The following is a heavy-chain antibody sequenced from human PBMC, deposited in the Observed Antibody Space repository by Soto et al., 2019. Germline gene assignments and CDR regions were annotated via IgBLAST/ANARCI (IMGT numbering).Heavy chain of an antibody. Sequence: QVQLVESGGGVVQPGRSLRLSCAASGFTFSSYAMHWVRQAPGKGLEWVAVISYDGSNKYYADSVKGRFTISRDNSKNTLYLQMNSLRAEDTAVYYCARGQVGATPGWAYWGQGTLVTVSS. J-gene: IGHJ4*02. D-gene: IGHD1-26*01. CDR3: ARGQVGATPGWAY. CDR1: GFTFSSYA. CDR2: ISYDGSNK. V-gene: IGHV3-30-3*01.